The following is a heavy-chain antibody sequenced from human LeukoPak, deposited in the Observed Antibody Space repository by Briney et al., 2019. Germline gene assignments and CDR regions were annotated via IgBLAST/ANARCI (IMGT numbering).Heavy chain of an antibody. CDR1: GYTFTSYA. D-gene: IGHD3-22*01. CDR3: ARGYYYDNSGPDVFDI. J-gene: IGHJ3*02. V-gene: IGHV1-69*13. CDR2: VIPMLHIS. Sequence: ASVKVSCKASGYTFTSYAINWVRQAPGQGLEWMGGVIPMLHISNYAQKFQGRVTITADESTSTVYMELTSLRSEDTAMFYCARGYYYDNSGPDVFDIWGPGTLVTVSS.